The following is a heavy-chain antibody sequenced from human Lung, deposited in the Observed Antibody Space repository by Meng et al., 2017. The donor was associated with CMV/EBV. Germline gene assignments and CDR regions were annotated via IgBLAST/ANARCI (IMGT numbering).Heavy chain of an antibody. V-gene: IGHV3-23*01. CDR2: ISGSGDDT. D-gene: IGHD4-11*01. Sequence: GGSLRLXXAASGVTFKMYAMNWVRQAPGKGLDWVAAISGSGDDTYYADSVKGRFTICRDNSKNTMYLVMNRLRGEDTAVYYSAKETTPTVNDSPHYYYNGMDVWGQGXTVTVSS. CDR1: GVTFKMYA. J-gene: IGHJ6*02. CDR3: AKETTPTVNDSPHYYYNGMDV.